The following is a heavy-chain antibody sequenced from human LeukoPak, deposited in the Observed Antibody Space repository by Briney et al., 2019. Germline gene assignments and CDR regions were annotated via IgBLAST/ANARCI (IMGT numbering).Heavy chain of an antibody. CDR3: ARDEHRYMMMFGEALDF. CDR1: GYTFTNYG. V-gene: IGHV1-18*01. CDR2: ISDYNGNT. J-gene: IGHJ4*02. D-gene: IGHD3-16*01. Sequence: ASVKVSCNASGYTFTNYGIRWVRQAPGQGLEWMGWISDYNGNTNYAQKLQGRVTMTTDRSTSTSSMKLSSLRSDDTAVYYGARDEHRYMMMFGEALDFWGQGTLVTVSS.